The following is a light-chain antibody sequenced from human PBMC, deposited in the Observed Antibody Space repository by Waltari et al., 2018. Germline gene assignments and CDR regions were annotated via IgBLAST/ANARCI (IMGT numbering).Light chain of an antibody. V-gene: IGKV1-5*03. CDR2: KAS. Sequence: DIQMTQSPSTLSASVGDRVTITCRASQSISDWLAWYQQKPGKAPKLLIYKASSLQSGVPSRFSGSGSGTEFTLTISRLEPEDFAVYYCQQYGSSPLTFGGGTKVEIK. CDR1: QSISDW. CDR3: QQYGSSPLT. J-gene: IGKJ4*01.